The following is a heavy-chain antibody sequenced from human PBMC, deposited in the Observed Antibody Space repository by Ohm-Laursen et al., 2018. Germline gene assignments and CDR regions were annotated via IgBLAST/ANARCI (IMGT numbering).Heavy chain of an antibody. Sequence: SETLSLTCTVSGGSISSYYWSWIRQPPGKGLEWIGYIYYSGSTNHNPSLKSRVTISVDTSKNQFSLKLSSVTAADTAVYYCAATVVVVAATYFDYWGQGTLVTVSS. V-gene: IGHV4-59*01. CDR2: IYYSGST. J-gene: IGHJ4*02. CDR3: AATVVVVAATYFDY. CDR1: GGSISSYY. D-gene: IGHD2-15*01.